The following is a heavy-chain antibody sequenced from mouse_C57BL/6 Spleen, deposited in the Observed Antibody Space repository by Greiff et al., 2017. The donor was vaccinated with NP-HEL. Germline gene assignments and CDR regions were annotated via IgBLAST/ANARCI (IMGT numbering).Heavy chain of an antibody. CDR1: GYTFTDYN. CDR3: ARWGLYSNYDFDY. Sequence: VHVKQSGPELVKPGASVKMSCKASGYTFTDYNMHWVKQSHGKSLEWIGYLNPNNGGTSYNQKFKGKATLTVNKSSSTAYMELRSLTSEDSAVYYCARWGLYSNYDFDYWGQGTTLTVSS. J-gene: IGHJ2*01. V-gene: IGHV1-22*01. CDR2: LNPNNGGT. D-gene: IGHD2-5*01.